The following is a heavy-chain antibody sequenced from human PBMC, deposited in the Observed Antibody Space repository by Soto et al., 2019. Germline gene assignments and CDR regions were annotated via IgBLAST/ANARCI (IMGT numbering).Heavy chain of an antibody. CDR2: IYPRDSDT. J-gene: IGHJ2*01. Sequence: PGESLKISCQGSKDSFTNSWIGWVRQLPGKGLEYMGIIYPRDSDTRYSPSFQGQVTISVDKSINTVYLQWSSLRSSDTAIYYCARRPSFLLMANWYFDFWGRGTLVTVSS. CDR1: KDSFTNSW. CDR3: ARRPSFLLMANWYFDF. D-gene: IGHD2-8*01. V-gene: IGHV5-51*01.